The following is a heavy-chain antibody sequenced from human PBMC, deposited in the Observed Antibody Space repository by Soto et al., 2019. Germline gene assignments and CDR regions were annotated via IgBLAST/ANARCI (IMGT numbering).Heavy chain of an antibody. V-gene: IGHV4-34*01. CDR2: INHSGST. CDR3: ARTADRRVYYYGMDV. J-gene: IGHJ6*02. CDR1: GGSFSGYY. D-gene: IGHD6-13*01. Sequence: QVQLQQWGAGLLKPSETLSLTCAVYGGSFSGYYWSWIRQPPGKGLEWIGEINHSGSTNYNPSLKSRVTISVDTSKNQFSLKLSSVTAADTAVYYCARTADRRVYYYGMDVWGQGTTVTVSS.